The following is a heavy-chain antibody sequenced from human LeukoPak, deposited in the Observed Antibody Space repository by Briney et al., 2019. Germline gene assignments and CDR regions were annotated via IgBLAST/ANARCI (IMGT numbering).Heavy chain of an antibody. CDR2: IRSKTDGGTT. J-gene: IGHJ3*02. D-gene: IGHD3-10*01. CDR3: ITDITMVRGVIITIHAFDI. Sequence: GGSLRLSCAASGLTFSNAWMSWVRQAPGKGLEWVGRIRSKTDGGTTDYAAPVKGRFTISRDDSKNTLYLQMNSLEAEDTAVYYCITDITMVRGVIITIHAFDIWGQGTMVTVSS. V-gene: IGHV3-15*01. CDR1: GLTFSNAW.